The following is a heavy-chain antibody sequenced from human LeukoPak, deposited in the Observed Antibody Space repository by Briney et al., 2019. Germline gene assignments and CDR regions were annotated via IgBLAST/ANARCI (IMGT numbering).Heavy chain of an antibody. D-gene: IGHD3-16*02. Sequence: SGTLSLTCAVSGGSISSNNWWSWVRQPPGKGLEWIGEIYHSGSTNYNPSLKSRLTISVDTSKNQFSLKLSSVTAADTAVYYCARSDYVWGSYRGYFDYWGQGTLVTVSS. V-gene: IGHV4-4*02. CDR2: IYHSGST. CDR3: ARSDYVWGSYRGYFDY. CDR1: GGSISSNNW. J-gene: IGHJ4*02.